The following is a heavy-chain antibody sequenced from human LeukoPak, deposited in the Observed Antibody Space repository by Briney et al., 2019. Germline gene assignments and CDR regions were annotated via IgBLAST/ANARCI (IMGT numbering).Heavy chain of an antibody. D-gene: IGHD6-13*01. CDR2: ICHDGSSK. J-gene: IGHJ4*02. Sequence: PGGSLRLSCAASGFTFSSYAMHWVRQAPGKGLQWVAVICHDGSSKYYADSVKGRFTISRDNSKNTLYLQMNSLRADDTAVYYCARDPPTRQYTNSFSLDYWGQGTLVTVSS. CDR1: GFTFSSYA. CDR3: ARDPPTRQYTNSFSLDY. V-gene: IGHV3-33*01.